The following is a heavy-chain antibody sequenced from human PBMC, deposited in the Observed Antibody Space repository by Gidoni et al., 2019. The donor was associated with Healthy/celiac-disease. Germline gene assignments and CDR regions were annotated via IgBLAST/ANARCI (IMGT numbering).Heavy chain of an antibody. CDR2: ISGSGGST. J-gene: IGHJ4*02. D-gene: IGHD1-26*01. CDR1: GFTFSSSA. V-gene: IGHV3-23*01. CDR3: AKDRRGSGSYYLYFDY. Sequence: EVQLLESGGGLVQPGGSLRLSCAASGFTFSSSAMSWVRQAPGKGLEWVSAISGSGGSTYYADSVKGRFTISRDNSKNTLYLQMNSLRAEDTAVYYCAKDRRGSGSYYLYFDYWGQGTLVTVSS.